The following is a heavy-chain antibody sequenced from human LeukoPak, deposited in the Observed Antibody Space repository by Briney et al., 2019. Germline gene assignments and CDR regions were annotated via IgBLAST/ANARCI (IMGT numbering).Heavy chain of an antibody. Sequence: PSETLSLTCTVSGGSISSGSYYWSWIRQPAGKGLEWIGHFYASGSTNYNPSLKSRVTISVDTSKNQFSLKLSSVTAADTAVYYCARVLGYCSSTSCYDDYYYYYMDVWGKGTTVTISS. CDR2: FYASGST. CDR3: ARVLGYCSSTSCYDDYYYYYMDV. J-gene: IGHJ6*03. CDR1: GGSISSGSYY. V-gene: IGHV4-61*10. D-gene: IGHD2-2*01.